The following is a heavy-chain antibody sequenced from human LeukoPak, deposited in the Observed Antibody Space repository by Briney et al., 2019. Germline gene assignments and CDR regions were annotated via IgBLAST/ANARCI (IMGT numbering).Heavy chain of an antibody. Sequence: ASVKVSCKASGYTFTSYYMHWVRQAPGQGLEWMGIINPSGGSTSYAQKFQGRVTMTRDTSTSTVYMELSSLRSEDTAVYYCARDPVEGQNKDFGVVIIRWFDPWGQGTLVTVSS. V-gene: IGHV1-46*01. CDR2: INPSGGST. J-gene: IGHJ5*02. CDR1: GYTFTSYY. D-gene: IGHD3-3*01. CDR3: ARDPVEGQNKDFGVVIIRWFDP.